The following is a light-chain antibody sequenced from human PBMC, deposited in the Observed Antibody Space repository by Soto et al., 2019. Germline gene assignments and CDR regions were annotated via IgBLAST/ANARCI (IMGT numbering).Light chain of an antibody. J-gene: IGKJ1*01. CDR1: QSVSSN. CDR2: GAS. V-gene: IGKV3-15*01. CDR3: QQYRDCPPWT. Sequence: EIVMTQSPATLSVSPGERATLSCMASQSVSSNLAWYQQKPGQAPRLLIYGASTMADGVPARFSGSGSGTDFTLSISSLQSEDSAVYYCQQYRDCPPWTFGQGTKVDIK.